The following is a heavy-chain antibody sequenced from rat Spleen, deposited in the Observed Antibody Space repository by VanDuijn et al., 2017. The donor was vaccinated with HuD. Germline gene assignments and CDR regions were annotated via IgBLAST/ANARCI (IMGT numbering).Heavy chain of an antibody. CDR3: ARSYVYYGLGGYYFDY. D-gene: IGHD1-6*01. J-gene: IGHJ2*01. CDR2: IWSTGGS. V-gene: IGHV2-47*01. CDR1: GFPLTRYG. Sequence: QVQLKESGPGLMQPSQTLSPTCTVSGFPLTRYGVSWVRQPPGKGLQWTGVIWSTGGSDYNSAIKSRLSFRRDTSKSQVFLKMNSLQTEDTAMYFCARSYVYYGLGGYYFDYWGQGVMVTVSS.